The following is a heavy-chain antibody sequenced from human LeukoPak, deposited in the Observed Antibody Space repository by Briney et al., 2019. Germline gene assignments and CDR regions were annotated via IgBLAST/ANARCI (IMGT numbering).Heavy chain of an antibody. V-gene: IGHV3-7*01. CDR1: GFTFSNYW. Sequence: GGSLRLSCAASGFTFSNYWMSWGRQAPGKGLEWVANINQDSSEKYYVDSVKGRFTISTDNAKNSLYLQLNTLRPEDTAVYYCVQGWRDNWGQGTLVTVSS. CDR2: INQDSSEK. CDR3: VQGWRDN. D-gene: IGHD1-1*01. J-gene: IGHJ4*02.